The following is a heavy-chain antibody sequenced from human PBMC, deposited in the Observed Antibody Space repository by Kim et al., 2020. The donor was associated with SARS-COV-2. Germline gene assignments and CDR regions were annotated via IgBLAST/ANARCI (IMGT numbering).Heavy chain of an antibody. Sequence: SETLSLTCTVSGGSISSYYWSWIRQPPGKGLEWIGHIYYSGSTNYNPSLKSRVTISVDTSKNQFSLKLSSVTAADTAVYYCASGLGYCSGGSCYSAYGMDVWGQGTTVTVSS. J-gene: IGHJ6*02. CDR3: ASGLGYCSGGSCYSAYGMDV. CDR1: GGSISSYY. V-gene: IGHV4-59*13. D-gene: IGHD2-15*01. CDR2: IYYSGST.